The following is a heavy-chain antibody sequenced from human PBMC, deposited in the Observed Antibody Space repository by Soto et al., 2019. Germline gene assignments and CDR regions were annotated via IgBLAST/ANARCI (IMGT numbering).Heavy chain of an antibody. D-gene: IGHD6-6*01. Sequence: QLQLQESGPGLVKPSETLSLTCTVSGGSISSSSYYWGWIRQPPGKGLEWIGSIYYSGSTYYNPSLKSRVTISVDTSKNQFSLKLSSVTAADTAVYYCARHSAPGRHSSSSGGGWFDPWGQGTLVTVSS. J-gene: IGHJ5*02. CDR3: ARHSAPGRHSSSSGGGWFDP. CDR1: GGSISSSSYY. V-gene: IGHV4-39*01. CDR2: IYYSGST.